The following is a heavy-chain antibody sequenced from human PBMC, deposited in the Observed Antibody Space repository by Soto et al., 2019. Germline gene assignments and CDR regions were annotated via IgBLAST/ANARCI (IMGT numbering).Heavy chain of an antibody. CDR1: GYTFTGYY. Sequence: ASVKVSCKASGYTFTGYYMHWVRQAPGQGLEWMGWINPNSGGTNYAQKFQGWVTMTRDTSISTAYMELSRLRSDDTAVYYCARGGIVVVPAPHLFDYWGQGTLVAVSS. J-gene: IGHJ4*02. D-gene: IGHD2-2*01. V-gene: IGHV1-2*04. CDR2: INPNSGGT. CDR3: ARGGIVVVPAPHLFDY.